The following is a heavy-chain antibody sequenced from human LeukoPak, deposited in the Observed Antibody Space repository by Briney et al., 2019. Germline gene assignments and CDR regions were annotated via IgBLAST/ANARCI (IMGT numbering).Heavy chain of an antibody. CDR1: GGSFSGYY. J-gene: IGHJ4*02. D-gene: IGHD3-9*01. CDR3: ARSQFYDILTGRLRDVSNDY. Sequence: SETLSLTCAVYGGSFSGYYWSWIRQPPGKGLEWIGEINHSGSTNYNPSLKSRVTISVDTSKNQFSLKLSSVTAADTAVYYCARSQFYDILTGRLRDVSNDYWGQGTLVTVSS. CDR2: INHSGST. V-gene: IGHV4-34*01.